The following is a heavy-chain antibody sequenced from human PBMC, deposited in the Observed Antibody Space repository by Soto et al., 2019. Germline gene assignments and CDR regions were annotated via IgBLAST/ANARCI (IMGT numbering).Heavy chain of an antibody. Sequence: PGKGLGWIGYVHYSGSVLYNPSLQSRVSISVDTSKNQFSLKLSSVTAADTAVYFFFQAEDGIRDVRSVSAFLLNRSSDL. J-gene: IGHJ2*01. CDR3: FQAEDGIRDVRSVSAFLLNRSSDL. D-gene: IGHD3-10*02. CDR2: VHYSGSV. V-gene: IGHV4-30-4*01.